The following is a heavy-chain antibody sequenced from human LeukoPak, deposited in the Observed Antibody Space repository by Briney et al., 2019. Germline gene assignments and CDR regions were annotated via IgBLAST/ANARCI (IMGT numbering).Heavy chain of an antibody. V-gene: IGHV3-30*02. CDR3: AKDIRYYYDSSGYVFDY. Sequence: GGSLRLSCAASGFTFSSYGMHWVRQAPGKGLEWVAFIRYDGSNKYYADSVKGRFTISRDDSKNTLYLQMNSLSAEDTAVYYCAKDIRYYYDSSGYVFDYWGQGTLVTVSS. J-gene: IGHJ4*02. CDR1: GFTFSSYG. CDR2: IRYDGSNK. D-gene: IGHD3-22*01.